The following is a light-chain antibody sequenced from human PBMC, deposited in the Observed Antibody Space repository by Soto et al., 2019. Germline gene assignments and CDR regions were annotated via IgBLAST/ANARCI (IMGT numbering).Light chain of an antibody. CDR2: DTS. J-gene: IGKJ1*01. CDR1: QSVGGSS. Sequence: ETVLTQSPGTLSLSPGERATVSCRASQSVGGSSLAWCQQRPGQAPRLLIYDTSKRATGIPARFSGSGSGTDFTLTISRLEPEDFAVYYCQQYQNSPRTFGQGTKVEIK. CDR3: QQYQNSPRT. V-gene: IGKV3-20*01.